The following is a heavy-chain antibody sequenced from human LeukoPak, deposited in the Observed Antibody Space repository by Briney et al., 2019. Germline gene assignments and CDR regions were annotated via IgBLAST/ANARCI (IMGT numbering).Heavy chain of an antibody. J-gene: IGHJ4*02. CDR3: ARAKIGYYDRRVDY. CDR1: GYTFTGYY. D-gene: IGHD3-22*01. Sequence: AASVKVSCKASGYTFTGYYMHWVRQAPGQGLEWMGWINPNSGGTNYAQKFQGRVTMTRDTSISTAYMELSRLRSDDTAVYYCARAKIGYYDRRVDYWGQGTLVTVSS. V-gene: IGHV1-2*02. CDR2: INPNSGGT.